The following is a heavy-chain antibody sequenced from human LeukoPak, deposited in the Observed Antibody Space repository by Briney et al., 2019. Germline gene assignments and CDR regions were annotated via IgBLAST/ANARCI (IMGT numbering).Heavy chain of an antibody. V-gene: IGHV4-34*01. CDR2: ITHSGST. CDR1: GGAFSGYY. J-gene: IGHJ5*02. CDR3: ARGLTIFGGAPLINWFDP. D-gene: IGHD3-3*01. Sequence: LETPSLTCAVYGGAFSGYYRGWVRQPPGKGLEWGGEITHSGSTNYNPSLKSRVTISVYTSKNKFSLKLSSVTAADTAVYYCARGLTIFGGAPLINWFDPWGQGTLVTVSS.